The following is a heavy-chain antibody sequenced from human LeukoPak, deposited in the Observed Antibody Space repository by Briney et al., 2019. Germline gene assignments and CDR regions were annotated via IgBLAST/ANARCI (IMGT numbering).Heavy chain of an antibody. CDR3: ARDYISSWANFDY. V-gene: IGHV3-7*01. Sequence: GGSLRLSCAASGFTFRNYWMSWVRQAPGKGLEWVAKVKQDGSEKYYVDSVKGRFAVSRDNAKNSLYLQMNSLGAEATAVYYCARDYISSWANFDYWGQGTLVTVSS. J-gene: IGHJ4*02. D-gene: IGHD6-13*01. CDR1: GFTFRNYW. CDR2: VKQDGSEK.